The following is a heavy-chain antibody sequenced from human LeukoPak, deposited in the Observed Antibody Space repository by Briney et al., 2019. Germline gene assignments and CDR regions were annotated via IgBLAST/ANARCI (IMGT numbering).Heavy chain of an antibody. V-gene: IGHV3-7*01. CDR3: ARDPGSSSWPYYYYYYMDV. J-gene: IGHJ6*03. D-gene: IGHD6-13*01. CDR2: IKQDGSEK. Sequence: GGSLRLSCAASGFTFSTYWMTWVRQAPGKGLEWVANIKQDGSEKYYVDSVKGRFTISRDNAKNTLYLQMNSLRAEDTAVYYCARDPGSSSWPYYYYYYMDVWGKGTTVTVSS. CDR1: GFTFSTYW.